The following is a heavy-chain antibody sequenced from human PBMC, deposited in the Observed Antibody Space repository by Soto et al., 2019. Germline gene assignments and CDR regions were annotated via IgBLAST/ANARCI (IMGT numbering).Heavy chain of an antibody. D-gene: IGHD4-17*01. CDR1: GYTFTSYG. V-gene: IGHV1-18*04. J-gene: IGHJ6*02. Sequence: ASVKVSCKASGYTFTSYGISWVRQAPGQGLEWMGWISAYNGNTNYAQKLQGRVTMTTDTSTSTAYMELRSLRSDDTAVYYCAGDRATVTFPELSGYYYGMDVWGQGTTVTVSS. CDR3: AGDRATVTFPELSGYYYGMDV. CDR2: ISAYNGNT.